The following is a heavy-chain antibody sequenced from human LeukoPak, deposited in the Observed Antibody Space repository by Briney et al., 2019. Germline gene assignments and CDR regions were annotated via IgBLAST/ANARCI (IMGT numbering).Heavy chain of an antibody. V-gene: IGHV3-7*04. Sequence: PGGSLRLSCAASGFTFSTYWMSWVRQAPGKGLEWVATINQDGGGKYYVDSVKGRFTISRDNAKNSLHLQMSSLRAEDTAVYYCARVRTGTTNWFDPWGQGTLVTVSS. D-gene: IGHD1-1*01. CDR3: ARVRTGTTNWFDP. CDR2: INQDGGGK. J-gene: IGHJ5*02. CDR1: GFTFSTYW.